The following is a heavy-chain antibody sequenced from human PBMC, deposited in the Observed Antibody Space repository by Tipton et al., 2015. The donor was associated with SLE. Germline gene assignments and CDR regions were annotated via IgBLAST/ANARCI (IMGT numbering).Heavy chain of an antibody. CDR1: RGSFSDYF. CDR3: ARGVRYYASGTYPYSYYFMDI. D-gene: IGHD3-10*01. CDR2: ISHGRNA. V-gene: IGHV4-34*01. J-gene: IGHJ6*03. Sequence: TLSLTCAVSRGSFSDYFWGWVRQPPGKGLEWIGDISHGRNANYNPSLKSRVTISLDPSKNQFSLNLSSVTAADAAVYYCARGVRYYASGTYPYSYYFMDIWGKGTTVTVSS.